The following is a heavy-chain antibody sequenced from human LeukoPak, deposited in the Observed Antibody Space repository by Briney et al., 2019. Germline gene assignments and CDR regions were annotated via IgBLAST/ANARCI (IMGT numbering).Heavy chain of an antibody. Sequence: ASVKVSCKASVGTFSSYAISWVRQAPGQGLEWMGWINPDSGGTNYAQIFQGRVTMTRDTSISTAYMELNRLRSDDTAVYYCARVASAVYSDYWGQGTLVTVSS. CDR3: ARVASAVYSDY. CDR2: INPDSGGT. J-gene: IGHJ4*02. V-gene: IGHV1-2*02. CDR1: VGTFSSYA.